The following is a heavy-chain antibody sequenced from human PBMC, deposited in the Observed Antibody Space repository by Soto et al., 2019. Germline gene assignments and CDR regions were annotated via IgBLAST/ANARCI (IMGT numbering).Heavy chain of an antibody. V-gene: IGHV3-74*01. CDR3: ARGIFGSGTANDY. D-gene: IGHD3-10*01. Sequence: EVQLVESGGGLVQPGGSLRLSCAASGFTFSGSWMHWVRQAPGHGPVWVACIIGDGSGRRYADFVQGRFTISRDDATNTLFVQMNGLRAEDTAVYYCARGIFGSGTANDYWGQGPLVTVSS. J-gene: IGHJ4*02. CDR1: GFTFSGSW. CDR2: IIGDGSGR.